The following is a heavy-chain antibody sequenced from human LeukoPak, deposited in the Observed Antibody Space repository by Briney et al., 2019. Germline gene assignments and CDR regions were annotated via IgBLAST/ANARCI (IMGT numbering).Heavy chain of an antibody. CDR2: LHGSGNT. CDR3: ARDPLRSSFDS. CDR1: GGSLENNH. J-gene: IGHJ4*02. Sequence: PSETLSLTCAVSGGSLENNHWAWIRLPAGKGLEWIGRLHGSGNTNFNPSLKSRVTISVDTSKNQFSLKMTSMTAADTAVYFCARDPLRSSFDSWGQGILVTVAP. D-gene: IGHD1-26*01. V-gene: IGHV4-4*07.